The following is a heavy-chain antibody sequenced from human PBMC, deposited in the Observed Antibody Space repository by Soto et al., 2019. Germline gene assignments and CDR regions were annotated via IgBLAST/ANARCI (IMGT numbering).Heavy chain of an antibody. D-gene: IGHD6-19*01. Sequence: PGGSLRLSCAASGFTFSSHSMNWVRQAPGKGLEWVSSITSSSSYINYADSVKGRFTISRDNAKTSLYLQMISLRAEDTAVYYCAREPGVSSGWYVDYWGQGTLVTVSS. CDR1: GFTFSSHS. CDR2: ITSSSSYI. CDR3: AREPGVSSGWYVDY. J-gene: IGHJ4*02. V-gene: IGHV3-21*01.